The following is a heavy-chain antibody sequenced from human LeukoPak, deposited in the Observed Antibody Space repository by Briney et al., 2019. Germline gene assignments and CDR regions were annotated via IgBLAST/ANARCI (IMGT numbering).Heavy chain of an antibody. Sequence: SETLSLTCTVSGGSVSSNSYYWSWIRQPPGKGLECIGYLFYSGSTNYNPSLKSRVTISVDTSKDQFSLKLNSVTAADTAVYYCARDRVRYCTNGVCYTDHWGQGTLVTVSS. CDR2: LFYSGST. D-gene: IGHD2-8*01. CDR1: GGSVSSNSYY. CDR3: ARDRVRYCTNGVCYTDH. V-gene: IGHV4-61*01. J-gene: IGHJ4*02.